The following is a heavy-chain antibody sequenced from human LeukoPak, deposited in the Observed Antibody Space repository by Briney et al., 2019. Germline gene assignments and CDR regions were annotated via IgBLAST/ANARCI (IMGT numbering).Heavy chain of an antibody. CDR2: IGSSSSYI. CDR1: GFTFSSYS. J-gene: IGHJ4*02. V-gene: IGHV3-21*01. D-gene: IGHD5-18*01. Sequence: GGSLRLSCAASGFTFSSYSMNWVRQAPGKGLEWVSSIGSSSSYIYYADSVKGRFTISRDNAKNSLHLQMNSLRAEDTAVYYCAASTKHTAIVDYWGQGTLVTV. CDR3: AASTKHTAIVDY.